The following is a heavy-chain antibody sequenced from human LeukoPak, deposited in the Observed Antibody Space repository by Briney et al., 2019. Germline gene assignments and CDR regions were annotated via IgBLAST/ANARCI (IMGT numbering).Heavy chain of an antibody. J-gene: IGHJ6*03. D-gene: IGHD3-3*01. CDR2: ISGSGGST. Sequence: GGSLRLSCAASGLTFSSYAMSWVRQAPGKRLEWVSAISGSGGSTYYADPVKGRFTISRDNSKNTLYLQMNSLRAEDTAVYYCAKDLGYDYMDVWGKGTTVTVSS. CDR1: GLTFSSYA. CDR3: AKDLGYDYMDV. V-gene: IGHV3-23*01.